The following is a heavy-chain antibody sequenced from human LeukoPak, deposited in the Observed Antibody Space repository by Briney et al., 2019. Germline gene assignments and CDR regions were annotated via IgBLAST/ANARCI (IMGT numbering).Heavy chain of an antibody. V-gene: IGHV1-69*06. CDR1: GGTFSSYA. J-gene: IGHJ6*03. CDR2: IIPIFGTA. Sequence: GASVKVSCKASGGTFSSYAISWVRQAPGQGLEWMGGIIPIFGTANYAQKFQGRVTITADKSTSTAYMELSSLRSEDTAVYYCARGGYSYENYYYYYMDVWGKGTTVTISS. D-gene: IGHD5-18*01. CDR3: ARGGYSYENYYYYYMDV.